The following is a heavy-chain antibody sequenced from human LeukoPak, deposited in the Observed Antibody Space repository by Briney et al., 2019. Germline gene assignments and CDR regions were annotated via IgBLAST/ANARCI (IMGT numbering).Heavy chain of an antibody. Sequence: PGGSLRLSCAASGFTVSSNYMSWVRQAPGKGLEWGSVIYIGGSTYYSDSVKGRFTISRDNAKNTLYLQMNSLTAEDTAVYYCARAGVPYYDILTGYSPYYFDYWGQGTLVTVSS. J-gene: IGHJ4*02. D-gene: IGHD3-9*01. V-gene: IGHV3-66*01. CDR1: GFTVSSNY. CDR3: ARAGVPYYDILTGYSPYYFDY. CDR2: IYIGGST.